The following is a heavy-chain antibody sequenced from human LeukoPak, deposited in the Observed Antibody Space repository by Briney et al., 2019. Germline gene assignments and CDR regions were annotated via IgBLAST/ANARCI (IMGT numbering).Heavy chain of an antibody. D-gene: IGHD5-24*01. J-gene: IGHJ4*02. Sequence: GGSLRLSCAATGFRFSNYWMSWVRQAPGKGLEWVANIKQGGNEIYYVDSVKGRFTISRDNSKNTLYLQMNSLRAEDTAVYYCARVSRDGYNNPIGYWGQGTLVTVSS. CDR2: IKQGGNEI. V-gene: IGHV3-7*01. CDR3: ARVSRDGYNNPIGY. CDR1: GFRFSNYW.